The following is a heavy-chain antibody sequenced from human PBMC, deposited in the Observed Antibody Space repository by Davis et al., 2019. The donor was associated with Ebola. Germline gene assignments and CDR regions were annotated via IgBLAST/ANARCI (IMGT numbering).Heavy chain of an antibody. CDR3: VKDTSNIWFDV. CDR2: LGTSADT. D-gene: IGHD2/OR15-2a*01. J-gene: IGHJ3*01. V-gene: IGHV3-23*01. CDR1: GFVFSSYV. Sequence: GGSLRLSCAASGFVFSSYVMSWVRRAPGKGLEWVSTLGTSADTYYADSVKGRFTISRVNSKNTLHLQMNSLRVEDTAMYYCVKDTSNIWFDVWGQGTLVTVSA.